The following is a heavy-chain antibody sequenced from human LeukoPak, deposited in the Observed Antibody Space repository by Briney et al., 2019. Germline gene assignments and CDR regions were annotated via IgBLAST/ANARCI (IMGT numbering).Heavy chain of an antibody. CDR3: AKFGDYRHY. D-gene: IGHD3-16*01. CDR1: GGSISSYW. CDR2: IHRSGST. V-gene: IGHV4-4*07. J-gene: IGHJ4*02. Sequence: SETLSLTCTVSGGSISSYWWSWLRQPAGKELEWIGRIHRSGSTRYNPSLESRVIMSVDASQNHFSLRMTSVTAADTAVYYCAKFGDYRHYWGQGILVTVSS.